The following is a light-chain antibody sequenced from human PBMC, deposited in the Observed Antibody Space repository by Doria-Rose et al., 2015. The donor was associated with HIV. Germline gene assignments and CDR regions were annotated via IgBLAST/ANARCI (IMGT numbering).Light chain of an antibody. CDR2: WAS. Sequence: DIRMTQSPESLGMSLGERATLNCKSNQSLLYTSKNYLAWYQQKPGQSPKLLIYWASTRQSGVPARFSGSGSGTDFTLTISSLEAEDVAVYYCQQYYDTPSFGPGTTLDIK. J-gene: IGKJ3*01. CDR3: QQYYDTPS. CDR1: QSLLYTSKNY. V-gene: IGKV4-1*01.